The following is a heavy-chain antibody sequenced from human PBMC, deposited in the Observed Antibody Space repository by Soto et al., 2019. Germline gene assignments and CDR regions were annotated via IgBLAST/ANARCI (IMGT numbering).Heavy chain of an antibody. V-gene: IGHV3-21*06. Sequence: KLGGSLRLSCAASGFTFSRYGMNWLRQAPGKGLEWVASISSSTSYVYYADSVKGRFSTSRDNAKNILYLEMYGLRTEDTAVYYCARDPSEGRVGNWFESWGQGTLVTVSS. J-gene: IGHJ5*01. CDR1: GFTFSRYG. D-gene: IGHD2-2*01. CDR2: ISSSTSYV. CDR3: ARDPSEGRVGNWFES.